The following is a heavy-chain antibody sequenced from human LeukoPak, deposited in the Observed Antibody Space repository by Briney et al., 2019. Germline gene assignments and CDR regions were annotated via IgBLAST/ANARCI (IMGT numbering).Heavy chain of an antibody. V-gene: IGHV1-18*01. D-gene: IGHD3-3*01. CDR2: ISAYNGNT. CDR1: GYTFTSYG. J-gene: IGHJ6*03. Sequence: ASVKVSCKASGYTFTSYGISWVRQAPGQGLEWMGWISAYNGNTNYAQKLQGRVTMTTDTSTSTAYMELRGLRSDDTAVYYCARVRFGVVDYYYYMDVWGKGTTVTVSS. CDR3: ARVRFGVVDYYYYMDV.